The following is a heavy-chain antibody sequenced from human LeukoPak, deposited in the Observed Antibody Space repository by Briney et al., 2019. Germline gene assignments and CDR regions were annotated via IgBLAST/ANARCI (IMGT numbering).Heavy chain of an antibody. V-gene: IGHV4-39*07. D-gene: IGHD3-16*01. Sequence: ASETLSLTCTVSGGSISSSSYYWSWIRQPPGKGLEWIGEINHSGSTNYNPSLKSRVTISVDTSKNQFSLKLSSVTAADTSVYYCAGGGSITHWRFPKPPHYWGQGTLVTVSS. J-gene: IGHJ4*02. CDR1: GGSISSSSYY. CDR3: AGGGSITHWRFPKPPHY. CDR2: INHSGST.